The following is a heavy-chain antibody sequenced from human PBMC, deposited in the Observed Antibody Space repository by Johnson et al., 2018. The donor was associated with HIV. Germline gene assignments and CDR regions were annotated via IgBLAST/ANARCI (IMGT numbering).Heavy chain of an antibody. CDR2: ISGSGGST. CDR3: ARGVLGDYFVAFDS. J-gene: IGHJ3*02. D-gene: IGHD4-17*01. CDR1: GFTFSSYA. Sequence: VQLVESGGGVVQPGRSLRLSCAASGFTFSSYAMHWVRQAPGKGLEWVSAISGSGGSTYYADSVKGRFTISRDNSKNSLYLHMNSLRDEDTAVYYCARGVLGDYFVAFDSWGQVTMVIVSS. V-gene: IGHV3-23*04.